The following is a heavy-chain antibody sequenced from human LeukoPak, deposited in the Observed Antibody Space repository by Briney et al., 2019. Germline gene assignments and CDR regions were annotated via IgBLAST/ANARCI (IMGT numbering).Heavy chain of an antibody. D-gene: IGHD3-9*01. J-gene: IGHJ4*02. Sequence: PGRSLRLSCAASGFTFDDYAMHWVRQAPGKGLEWVSDISWNSGSIGYADSVKGRFTISRDNAKNSLYLQMNSLRAEDTALYYCAKAHYYDILTGRFGFGGQGTLVTVSS. V-gene: IGHV3-9*01. CDR1: GFTFDDYA. CDR2: ISWNSGSI. CDR3: AKAHYYDILTGRFGF.